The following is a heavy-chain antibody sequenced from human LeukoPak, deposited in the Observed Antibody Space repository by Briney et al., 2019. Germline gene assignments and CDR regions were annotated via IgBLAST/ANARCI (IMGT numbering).Heavy chain of an antibody. CDR3: ARHGTGTGYPLDY. V-gene: IGHV4-59*08. J-gene: IGHJ4*02. Sequence: SETLSLTCTVSGVSINSHYWSWIRQSPGKGLEWIVYGHYSGTTNYNPSLKSRVTISVDTTKNQFSLKLTSVSAAETAMYYCARHGTGTGYPLDYWGLGTLVTVSS. D-gene: IGHD3/OR15-3a*01. CDR1: GVSINSHY. CDR2: GHYSGTT.